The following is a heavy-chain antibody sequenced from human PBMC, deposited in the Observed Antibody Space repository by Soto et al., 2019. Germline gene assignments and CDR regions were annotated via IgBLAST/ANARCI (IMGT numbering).Heavy chain of an antibody. CDR3: ASSYSGYLDN. CDR2: IYYSGNT. J-gene: IGHJ4*02. D-gene: IGHD3-22*01. Sequence: TLSLTCTVSGDSMSSGAYYWNWVRQHPGKGLEWIGYIYYSGNTYYNPSLKSRVVISVDTSKNHFSLNLGSVTAADTAIYFCASSYSGYLDNWGRGALVTVSS. CDR1: GDSMSSGAYY. V-gene: IGHV4-31*03.